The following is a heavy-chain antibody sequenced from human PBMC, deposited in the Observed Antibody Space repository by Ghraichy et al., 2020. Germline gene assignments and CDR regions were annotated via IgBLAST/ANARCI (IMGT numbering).Heavy chain of an antibody. Sequence: SETLSLTCAVYGGSFSGYYWSWIRQPPGKGLEWIGEINHSGSTNYNPSLKSRVTISVDTSKNQFSLKLSSVTAADTAVYYCVSTSGLNNDAFDIWGQGTMVTVSS. D-gene: IGHD5-12*01. CDR2: INHSGST. CDR1: GGSFSGYY. J-gene: IGHJ3*02. CDR3: VSTSGLNNDAFDI. V-gene: IGHV4-34*01.